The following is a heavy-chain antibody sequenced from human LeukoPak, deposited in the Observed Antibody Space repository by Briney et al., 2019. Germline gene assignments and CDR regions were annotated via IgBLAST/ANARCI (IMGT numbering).Heavy chain of an antibody. CDR3: AKDYGSATGTDY. J-gene: IGHJ4*02. V-gene: IGHV3-21*01. CDR2: ISSSSSYI. D-gene: IGHD4-17*01. CDR1: GFTFSSYS. Sequence: GGSLRLSCAASGFTFSSYSMNWVRQAPGKGLEWVSSISSSSSYIYYADSVKGRFTISRDNAKNSLYLQMNSLRAEDTAVYYCAKDYGSATGTDYWGQGTLVTVSS.